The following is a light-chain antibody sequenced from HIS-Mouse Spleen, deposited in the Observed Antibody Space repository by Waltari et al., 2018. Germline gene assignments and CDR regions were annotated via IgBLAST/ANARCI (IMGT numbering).Light chain of an antibody. CDR1: ALPKQY. V-gene: IGLV3-25*03. CDR3: QSADSSGTYWV. J-gene: IGLJ3*02. CDR2: KDS. Sequence: SYELTQPPSVSVSPGQTARIPCPGYALPKQYAYWYQQKPGQAPVLVIYKDSERPSGIPERFSGSSSGTTVTLTISGVQAEDEADYYCQSADSSGTYWVFGGGTKLTVL.